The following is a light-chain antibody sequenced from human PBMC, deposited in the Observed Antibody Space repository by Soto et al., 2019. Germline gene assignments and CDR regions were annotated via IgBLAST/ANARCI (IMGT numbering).Light chain of an antibody. CDR1: QSISSY. CDR3: QQSYSMSWT. J-gene: IGKJ1*01. V-gene: IGKV1-39*01. Sequence: DIQMTQSPSSLSASVGDRVTITCRASQSISSYLNWYQQKPGKAPKLLIYAASSLQSGVPSRFSGSGSGTDFTRTISSLQPEDFATYYCQQSYSMSWTFGQGTKVEIK. CDR2: AAS.